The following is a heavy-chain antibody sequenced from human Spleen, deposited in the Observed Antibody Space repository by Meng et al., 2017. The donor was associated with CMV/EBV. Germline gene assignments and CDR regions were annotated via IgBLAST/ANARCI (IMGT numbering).Heavy chain of an antibody. CDR1: GYTFTSYG. J-gene: IGHJ4*02. CDR2: ISAYNGNT. CDR3: ATDRITMVRVVPVY. D-gene: IGHD3-10*01. Sequence: KASGYTFTSYGISWVRQAPGQGLEWMGWISAYNGNTNYAQKLQGRVTMTTDTSTSTAYMELRSLRSADTAVYYCATDRITMVRVVPVYWGQGTLVTVSS. V-gene: IGHV1-18*01.